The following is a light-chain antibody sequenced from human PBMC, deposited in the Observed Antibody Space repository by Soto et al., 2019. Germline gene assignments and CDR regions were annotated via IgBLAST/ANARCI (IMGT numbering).Light chain of an antibody. CDR1: QGIGDT. Sequence: EIVMTQSPTTLSVSPGERATLSCRASQGIGDTLTWYQQKPGQTTRLLIYDTSTRATGVPARFSGSRSGAEFTLTIKSLQSEDFGVYYCQRYNNWPLTFGGGTKVEVK. CDR3: QRYNNWPLT. CDR2: DTS. V-gene: IGKV3-15*01. J-gene: IGKJ4*01.